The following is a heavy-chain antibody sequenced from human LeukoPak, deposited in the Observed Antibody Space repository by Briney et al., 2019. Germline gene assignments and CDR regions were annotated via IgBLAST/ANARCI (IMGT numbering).Heavy chain of an antibody. Sequence: PSETLSLTCTVSGGSISSYYWSWIRQPAGKGLEWIGRIYTSGSTNYNPSLKSRVTISVDTSKNQFSLKLSSVTAADTAVYYCARDSKVGSSSSGFDPWGQGTLVTVSS. J-gene: IGHJ5*02. CDR1: GGSISSYY. CDR3: ARDSKVGSSSSGFDP. D-gene: IGHD6-6*01. V-gene: IGHV4-4*07. CDR2: IYTSGST.